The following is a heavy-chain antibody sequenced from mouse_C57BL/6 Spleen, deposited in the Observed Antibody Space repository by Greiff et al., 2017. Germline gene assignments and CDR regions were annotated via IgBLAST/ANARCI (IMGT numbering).Heavy chain of an antibody. J-gene: IGHJ4*01. V-gene: IGHV1-26*01. Sequence: VQLQQSGPELVKPGASVKISCKASGYTFTDYYMNWVKQSHGKSLEWIGDINPNNGGTSYNQKFKGKATLTVDKSSSTAYMELRSLTSEDSAVYYCARSLYYGNYVYAMDYWGQGTSVTVSS. CDR1: GYTFTDYY. D-gene: IGHD2-1*01. CDR2: INPNNGGT. CDR3: ARSLYYGNYVYAMDY.